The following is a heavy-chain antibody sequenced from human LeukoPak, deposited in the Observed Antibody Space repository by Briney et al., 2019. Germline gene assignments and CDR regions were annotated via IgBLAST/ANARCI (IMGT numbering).Heavy chain of an antibody. CDR3: AKADSYNDKYSFDH. J-gene: IGHJ4*02. CDR2: ISISGAST. Sequence: GGSLRLSCTDSGFTFSSYAMTWVRQAPGKGLEWVSGISISGASTYYADSVKGRFTISRDNSKNTLYLQMNSLRAEDTAVYYCAKADSYNDKYSFDHWGQGTLVTVSS. D-gene: IGHD1-1*01. V-gene: IGHV3-23*01. CDR1: GFTFSSYA.